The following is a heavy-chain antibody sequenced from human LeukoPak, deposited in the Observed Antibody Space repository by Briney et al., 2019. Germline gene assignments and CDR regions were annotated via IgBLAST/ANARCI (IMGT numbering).Heavy chain of an antibody. J-gene: IGHJ5*02. V-gene: IGHV4-4*07. CDR1: GGSISRYY. D-gene: IGHD3-3*01. CDR3: AREVLDDFWSGYLNWFDP. CDR2: IYTSGST. Sequence: SETLSLTCTVSGGSISRYYWSWIRQPAGKGLEWIGRIYTSGSTNYNPSLKSRVTMSVDTSKNQFSLKLSSVTAANTAVYYCAREVLDDFWSGYLNWFDPWGQGTLVTVSS.